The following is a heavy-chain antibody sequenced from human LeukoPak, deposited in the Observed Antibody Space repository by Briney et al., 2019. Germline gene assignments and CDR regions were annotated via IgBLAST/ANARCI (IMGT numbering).Heavy chain of an antibody. V-gene: IGHV7-4-1*02. CDR2: INTNTGNP. CDR3: ARGTSGLVTTNDY. J-gene: IGHJ4*02. CDR1: GYTFTNYA. Sequence: ASVKVSCKASGYTFTNYAMNWVRQAPGQGLEWMGWINTNTGNPSYAQGFTGRFVFSLDTSVSTAFLQISSLKAEDTAVYSCARGTSGLVTTNDYWGQGTLVTVPS. D-gene: IGHD3/OR15-3a*01.